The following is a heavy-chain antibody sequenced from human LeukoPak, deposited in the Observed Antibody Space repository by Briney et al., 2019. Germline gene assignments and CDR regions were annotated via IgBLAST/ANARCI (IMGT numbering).Heavy chain of an antibody. V-gene: IGHV3-30*02. CDR2: IQNDGTNK. Sequence: GGSLRLSCAASGFTFSSYGVHWVRQAPGKGLEWVAFIQNDGTNKYYADSVKGRFTISRDDSKNTLYLQMNSLRAEDTALYYCAKDNLLTGCNLDYWGQGTRITVSS. D-gene: IGHD3-9*01. J-gene: IGHJ4*02. CDR3: AKDNLLTGCNLDY. CDR1: GFTFSSYG.